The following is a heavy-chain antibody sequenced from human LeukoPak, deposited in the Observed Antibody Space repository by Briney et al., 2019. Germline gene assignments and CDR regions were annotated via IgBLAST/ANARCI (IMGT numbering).Heavy chain of an antibody. CDR3: ARVKDYGDAFDI. CDR1: GYSISSGYY. D-gene: IGHD4-17*01. J-gene: IGHJ3*02. V-gene: IGHV4-38-2*02. Sequence: SETLSLTCTVSGYSISSGYYWGWIRQPPGKGLEWIGSIYHSGSTYYNPSLKSRVTISVDTSKNQFSLKLSSVTAADTAVYYCARVKDYGDAFDIWGQGTMVTVSS. CDR2: IYHSGST.